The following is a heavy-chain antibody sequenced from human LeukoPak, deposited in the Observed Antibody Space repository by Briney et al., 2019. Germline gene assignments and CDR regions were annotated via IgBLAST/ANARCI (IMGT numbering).Heavy chain of an antibody. Sequence: SETLSLTCTVSGGSINNCYWSWIRQPPGKGLEWIGYIHYSGSAKYNPSLKSRVTISVDTSKNQFSLKLSSVTAADTAVYYCARSYGSGNYFDYWGQGTLVTAS. V-gene: IGHV4-59*01. D-gene: IGHD3-10*01. CDR2: IHYSGSA. CDR3: ARSYGSGNYFDY. J-gene: IGHJ4*02. CDR1: GGSINNCY.